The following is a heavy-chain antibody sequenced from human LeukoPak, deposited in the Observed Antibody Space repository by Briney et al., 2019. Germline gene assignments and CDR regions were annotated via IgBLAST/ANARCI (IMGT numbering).Heavy chain of an antibody. CDR2: INPSGGST. CDR1: GYTFTSYY. Sequence: GAPVKVSCKASGYTFTSYYMHWVRQAPGQGLEWMGIINPSGGSTSYAQKFQGRVTMSRDTSTSTVYMELSSLRSEDTAVYYCAIERFTMVRGEGGFDIWGQGTLLTVSS. V-gene: IGHV1-46*01. D-gene: IGHD3-10*01. CDR3: AIERFTMVRGEGGFDI. J-gene: IGHJ3*02.